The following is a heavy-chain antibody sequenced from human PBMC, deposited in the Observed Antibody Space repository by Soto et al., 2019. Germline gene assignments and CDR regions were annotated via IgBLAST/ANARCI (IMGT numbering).Heavy chain of an antibody. J-gene: IGHJ4*01. Sequence: QITLKESGPPLVRPAQTLTLTCAFSGFLLTTTIMAVAWFRQPPWKSLEWLALIYWDDDQRYIPSLKDRLTIANDTHRSRVVLTINNMRPEDTGTNFCAPAGDYALLSFDNWGPGTLVNVTS. CDR1: GFLLTTTIMA. CDR2: IYWDDDQ. CDR3: APAGDYALLSFDN. D-gene: IGHD4-17*01. V-gene: IGHV2-5*02.